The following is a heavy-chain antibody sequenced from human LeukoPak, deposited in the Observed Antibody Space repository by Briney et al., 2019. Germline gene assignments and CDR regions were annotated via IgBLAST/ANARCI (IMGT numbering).Heavy chain of an antibody. D-gene: IGHD6-13*01. CDR1: GGSISSYY. Sequence: SETLSLTRTVSGGSISSYYWSWLRPPPGKGLEGIGYIHHSGSSNYNSSLKSRLSISLDTSKNQFSLKLSSATAADTAVYYCARHFSSLDSSSWYAVWGQGTLVTGSS. CDR2: IHHSGSS. J-gene: IGHJ4*02. CDR3: ARHFSSLDSSSWYAV. V-gene: IGHV4-59*08.